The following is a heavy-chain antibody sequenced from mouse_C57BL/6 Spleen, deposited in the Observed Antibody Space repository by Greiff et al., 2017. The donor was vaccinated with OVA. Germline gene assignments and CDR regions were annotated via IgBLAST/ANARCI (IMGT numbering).Heavy chain of an antibody. Sequence: QVQLQQPGAELVRPGTSVKLSCKASGYTFTSYWMHWVKQRPGQGLEWIGVIDPSDSYTNYNQKFKGKATLTVDTSSSTAYMQLSSLTSEDSAVDYCARAVVATEGLDDWGKGTTLTVSS. CDR1: GYTFTSYW. CDR2: IDPSDSYT. V-gene: IGHV1-59*01. J-gene: IGHJ2*01. CDR3: ARAVVATEGLDD. D-gene: IGHD1-1*01.